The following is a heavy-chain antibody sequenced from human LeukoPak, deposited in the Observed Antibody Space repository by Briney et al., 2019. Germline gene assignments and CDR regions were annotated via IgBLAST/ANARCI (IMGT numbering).Heavy chain of an antibody. CDR2: ITTGIGYT. CDR1: GFTFTTYG. J-gene: IGHJ2*01. CDR3: ARGRYFDL. V-gene: IGHV3-21*01. Sequence: GGSLRLSCSASGFTFTTYGMNWVRQAPGEGLEWVSSITTGIGYTYYAASVKGRFTISRDNAKNSLYLEMNGLRVEDTAVYYCARGRYFDLWGRGTLVTVSS.